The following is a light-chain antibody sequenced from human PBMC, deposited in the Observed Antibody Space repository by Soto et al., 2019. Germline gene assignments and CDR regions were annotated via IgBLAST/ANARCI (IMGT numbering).Light chain of an antibody. CDR3: QQYDNWPRT. CDR2: GAS. V-gene: IGKV3-15*01. Sequence: IVMTKSPTTLSVSPGGRTTLSCRASQSISDTLAWYQQKPGQAPRLLIYGASRRATGFPARFSGSGSGTDFTLTISSLQSEDFAVYYCQQYDNWPRTFGQGTKVDIK. J-gene: IGKJ1*01. CDR1: QSISDT.